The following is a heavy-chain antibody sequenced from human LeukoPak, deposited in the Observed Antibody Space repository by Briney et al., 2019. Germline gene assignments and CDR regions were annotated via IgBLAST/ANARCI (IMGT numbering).Heavy chain of an antibody. J-gene: IGHJ4*02. CDR2: MKPDGSEE. V-gene: IGHV3-7*01. D-gene: IGHD3-22*01. CDR1: GFTFSNYW. CDR3: AREGRGGGYYSDSYGHPHFDC. Sequence: PGGSLRLSCAASGFTFSNYWMTWVRQAPGKGLEWVANMKPDGSEEYYVDSVRGRFTVSRDNARNSLYLQMDSLRAEDTAVYYCAREGRGGGYYSDSYGHPHFDCWGPGTLVTVSS.